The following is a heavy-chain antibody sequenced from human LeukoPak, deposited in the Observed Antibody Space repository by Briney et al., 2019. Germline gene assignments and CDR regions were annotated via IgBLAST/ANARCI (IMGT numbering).Heavy chain of an antibody. CDR2: INPNSGGT. CDR3: ARVGYYYDSSGYYSHGGFFDY. V-gene: IGHV1-2*02. D-gene: IGHD3-22*01. Sequence: ASVKVSCKTSGYTFTGYYMHWVRQAPGQGLEWMGWINPNSGGTNYAQKFQGRVTLTRDTSISTAYMELSRPRSDDTAVYYCARVGYYYDSSGYYSHGGFFDYWGQGTLVTVSS. J-gene: IGHJ4*02. CDR1: GYTFTGYY.